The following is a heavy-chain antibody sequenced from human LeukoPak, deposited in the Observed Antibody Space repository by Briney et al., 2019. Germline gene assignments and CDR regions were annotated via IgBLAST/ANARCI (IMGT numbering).Heavy chain of an antibody. CDR1: GFTFSSYW. CDR2: IKQDGSEK. D-gene: IGHD3-10*01. J-gene: IGHJ6*03. Sequence: GGSLRLSCAASGFTFSSYWMSWVRQAPGKGLEWVANIKQDGSEKYYVDSVKGRFTISRDNTKNSLYLQMNSLTVEDTAVYYCARDCQPSSGTDSNYYIDVWGKGTTVTISS. CDR3: ARDCQPSSGTDSNYYIDV. V-gene: IGHV3-7*01.